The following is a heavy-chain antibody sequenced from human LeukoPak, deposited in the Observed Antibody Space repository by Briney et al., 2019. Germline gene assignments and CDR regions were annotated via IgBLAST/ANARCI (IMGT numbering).Heavy chain of an antibody. CDR1: GFTFSSYS. D-gene: IGHD1-26*01. J-gene: IGHJ4*02. V-gene: IGHV3-48*04. CDR3: ARETGSLDY. Sequence: GGSLRLSCAASGFTFSSYSMNWVRQAPGKGLEWVSCISRSSSAIPYADSVKGRFTISRDNAKNSPHLQMNSLRTEDTAVYYYARETGSLDYWGQGALVTVSP. CDR2: ISRSSSAI.